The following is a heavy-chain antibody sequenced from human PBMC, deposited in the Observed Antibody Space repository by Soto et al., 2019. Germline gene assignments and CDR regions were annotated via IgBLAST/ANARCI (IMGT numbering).Heavy chain of an antibody. D-gene: IGHD3-3*01. CDR2: ISGSGGST. Sequence: GGSLSLSCAASGFTFSSYAMSWVRQAPGKGLEWVSAISGSGGSTYYADSVKGRFTISRDNSKNTLYLQMNSLRAEDTAVYYCAKLSRFWSGYNNWFDPWGQGTLVTVSS. CDR3: AKLSRFWSGYNNWFDP. J-gene: IGHJ5*02. CDR1: GFTFSSYA. V-gene: IGHV3-23*01.